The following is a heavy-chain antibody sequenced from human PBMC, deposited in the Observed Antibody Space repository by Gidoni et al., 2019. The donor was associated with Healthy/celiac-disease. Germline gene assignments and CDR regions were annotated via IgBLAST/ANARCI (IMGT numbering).Heavy chain of an antibody. CDR1: GGSSSSGGYS. CDR2: IDYRGST. D-gene: IGHD3-10*01. Sequence: QVQLQESGPGLVQPSQTLSLTCTVSGGSSSSGGYSWSWIRQHPGKGLEWIGYIDYRGSTYYTPSLKSRVTIPVDTSKNQFSRKLSSGTAADTAVYYCAREGRGVDYWGQGTLVTVSS. CDR3: AREGRGVDY. V-gene: IGHV4-31*03. J-gene: IGHJ4*02.